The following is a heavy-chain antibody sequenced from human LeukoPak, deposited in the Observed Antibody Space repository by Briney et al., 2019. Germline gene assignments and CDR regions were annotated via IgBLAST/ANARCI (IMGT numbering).Heavy chain of an antibody. V-gene: IGHV4-38-2*01. Sequence: SETLSLTCAVSGYSISSGYYWGWIRQPPGKGLEWIGSIYHSGSTYYNPSRKSRVTISVDTSKNQFSLRLSSVTAADTAVYYCARRMTILWWPFDYWGQGTLVTVSS. CDR2: IYHSGST. D-gene: IGHD2-21*01. CDR3: ARRMTILWWPFDY. J-gene: IGHJ4*02. CDR1: GYSISSGYY.